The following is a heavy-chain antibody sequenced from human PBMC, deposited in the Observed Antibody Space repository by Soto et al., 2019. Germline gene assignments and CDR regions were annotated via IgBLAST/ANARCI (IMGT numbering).Heavy chain of an antibody. CDR1: RDTFTSYY. Sequence: ASVKVSCKSPRDTFTSYYINWVRQAPGQGLECMGVINPHGGSTAYAQKFKGRVTLTRDTSASTVYMEVSSLTSEDTATYYCARSSGGNFGIIIEGTNWFAPWGQGTLVTVSS. CDR2: INPHGGST. J-gene: IGHJ5*02. D-gene: IGHD1-26*01. V-gene: IGHV1-46*01. CDR3: ARSSGGNFGIIIEGTNWFAP.